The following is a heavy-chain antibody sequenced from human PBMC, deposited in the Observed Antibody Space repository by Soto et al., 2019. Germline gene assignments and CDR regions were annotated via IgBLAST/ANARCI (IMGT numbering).Heavy chain of an antibody. D-gene: IGHD1-1*01. J-gene: IGHJ6*02. V-gene: IGHV4-59*01. CDR3: ARDRLGTWGYGMDX. CDR2: IDYSGST. CDR1: GCSISSYY. Sequence: SEPLSLTCTVSGCSISSYYWSWIRQPPGKGLEWIVYIDYSGSTNYNTSLKSRVTISVDTSKNQFSLKLSSVTAADTAVYYCARDRLGTWGYGMDXWGQGTTVTVS.